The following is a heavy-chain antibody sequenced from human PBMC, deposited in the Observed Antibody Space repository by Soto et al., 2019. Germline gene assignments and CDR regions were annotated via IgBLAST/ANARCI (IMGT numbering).Heavy chain of an antibody. J-gene: IGHJ5*02. CDR3: ARDKGAYCGGDCYSTWFDP. D-gene: IGHD2-21*02. CDR1: GYTFTSYG. Sequence: ASLNVSCKASGYTFTSYGISCVRQAPGPGLEWMGWSSGYNGNTNYAQKLQGRVTMTTDTSTSTAYMELRSLRSDDTAVYYCARDKGAYCGGDCYSTWFDPWGQGTLVTVSS. CDR2: SSGYNGNT. V-gene: IGHV1-18*01.